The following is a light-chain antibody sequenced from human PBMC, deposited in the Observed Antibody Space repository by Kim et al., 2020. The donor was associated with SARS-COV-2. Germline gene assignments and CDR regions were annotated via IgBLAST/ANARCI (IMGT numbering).Light chain of an antibody. Sequence: VNISCTGSNSTIGAGYDVHWYQQLPGTGPKLLIYGTSNRPSGVPDRFSGSKSGTSASLAITGLQAEDEADYYCQSYDTSLSAPYVFGTGTKVTVL. CDR3: QSYDTSLSAPYV. V-gene: IGLV1-40*01. CDR2: GTS. J-gene: IGLJ1*01. CDR1: NSTIGAGYD.